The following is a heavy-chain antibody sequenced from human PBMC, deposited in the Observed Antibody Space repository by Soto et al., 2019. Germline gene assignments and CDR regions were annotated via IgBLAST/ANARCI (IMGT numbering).Heavy chain of an antibody. J-gene: IGHJ6*02. Sequence: QVQLVQSGAEVKKPGASVKVSCKASGYTFTSYDINWVRQATGQGLEWMGWMKPNSGNTGYAQKLQGRVNMTRNTSKSTACMELRSVRAEDTAVYYCARGRGGGEEHYGYCGMDAWGQGTKVTVSS. V-gene: IGHV1-8*01. D-gene: IGHD1-26*01. CDR2: MKPNSGNT. CDR1: GYTFTSYD. CDR3: ARGRGGGEEHYGYCGMDA.